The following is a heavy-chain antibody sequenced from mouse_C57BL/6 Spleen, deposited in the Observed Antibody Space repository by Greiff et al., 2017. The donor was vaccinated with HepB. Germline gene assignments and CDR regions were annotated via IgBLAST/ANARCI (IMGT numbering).Heavy chain of an antibody. J-gene: IGHJ1*03. CDR3: ALYGSSPHWYFDV. CDR2: IDPNSGGT. D-gene: IGHD1-1*01. V-gene: IGHV1-72*01. CDR1: GYTFTSYW. Sequence: QVQLQQPGAELVKPGASVKLSCKASGYTFTSYWMHWVKQRPGRGLEWCGRIDPNSGGTKYNEKFKSKATLTVDKPSSTAFMQRSSLTSEDSAVYYCALYGSSPHWYFDVWGTGTTVTVSS.